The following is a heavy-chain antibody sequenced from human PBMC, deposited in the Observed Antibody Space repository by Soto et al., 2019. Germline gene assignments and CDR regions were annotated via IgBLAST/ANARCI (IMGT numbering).Heavy chain of an antibody. CDR3: ARDHAFITGTTLVDWFDP. Sequence: KQSQTLSLTCAISGDSVSSNSAAWNWIRQSPSRGLEWLGRTYYRSKWYNDYAVSVKSRITINPDTSKNQFSLQLNSVTPEDTAVYYCARDHAFITGTTLVDWFDPWGQGTLVTVSS. CDR2: TYYRSKWYN. D-gene: IGHD1-7*01. V-gene: IGHV6-1*01. CDR1: GDSVSSNSAA. J-gene: IGHJ5*02.